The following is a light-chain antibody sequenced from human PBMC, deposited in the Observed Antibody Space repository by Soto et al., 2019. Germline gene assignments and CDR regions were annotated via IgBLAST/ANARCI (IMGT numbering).Light chain of an antibody. CDR2: DAS. V-gene: IGKV1-5*01. Sequence: DIQMTQSPSTLSASVGDRVTITCRASQSISSWLAWYQQNPGKAPKLLIYDASSLESGVPSRFSVSGSGTEFTLTISSMQPDDFATYYCQQYNSYSPTFGQGTKV. CDR1: QSISSW. CDR3: QQYNSYSPT. J-gene: IGKJ1*01.